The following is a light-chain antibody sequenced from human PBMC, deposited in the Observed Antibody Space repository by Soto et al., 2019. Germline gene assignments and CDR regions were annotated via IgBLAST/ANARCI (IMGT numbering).Light chain of an antibody. CDR3: LQHSDYPFT. Sequence: DVQMTQSPSSLSASVGDRVTITCRASQDIGSRLGWYQQKPGKVPKRLIYETSRLQGGVPSRFSGAGSGTDFTLTISGLQPEDFATYYCLQHSDYPFTFGQGTKLDI. CDR1: QDIGSR. CDR2: ETS. J-gene: IGKJ2*01. V-gene: IGKV1-17*01.